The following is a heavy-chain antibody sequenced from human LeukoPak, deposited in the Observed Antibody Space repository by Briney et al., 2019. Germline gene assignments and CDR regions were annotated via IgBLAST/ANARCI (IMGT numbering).Heavy chain of an antibody. D-gene: IGHD3-10*01. CDR2: ISHSGTT. CDR3: ARDYGHYFDY. V-gene: IGHV4-38-2*02. Sequence: SETLSLTCAVSGYSISSGYYWGWIRQPPGKGLEWIASISHSGTTYYNPSLKSRVTISVDTSKNQFSLNLSSVTAADTAVYYGARDYGHYFDYWGQGTLVIVSS. CDR1: GYSISSGYY. J-gene: IGHJ4*02.